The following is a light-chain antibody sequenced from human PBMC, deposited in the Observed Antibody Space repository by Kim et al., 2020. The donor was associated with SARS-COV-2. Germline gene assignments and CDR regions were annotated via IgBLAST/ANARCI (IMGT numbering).Light chain of an antibody. CDR2: AAS. CDR3: QQVNGYPLYT. Sequence: DIQLTQSPSFLSASVGDRVTITCRASEGISSYLGWYQQKPGTAPKLLIYAASTLQSGVPSRFSSSGSGTEFTLTISSLQPEDFATYYCQQVNGYPLYTFGQGTKLEI. CDR1: EGISSY. V-gene: IGKV1-9*01. J-gene: IGKJ2*01.